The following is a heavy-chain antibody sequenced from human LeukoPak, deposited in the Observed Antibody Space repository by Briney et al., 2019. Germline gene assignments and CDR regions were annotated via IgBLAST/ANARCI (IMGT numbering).Heavy chain of an antibody. D-gene: IGHD3-10*01. J-gene: IGHJ6*02. CDR3: ARDHFLTGSYYNGMDV. V-gene: IGHV4-30-4*01. Sequence: SQTLSLTCTVSGGSISSGDYYWSWIRQPPGKGLEWIGYIYYSGSTYYNPSLKSRVTISVDTSKNQFSLKLSSVTAADTAVYYCARDHFLTGSYYNGMDVWGQGTTVTVSS. CDR1: GGSISSGDYY. CDR2: IYYSGST.